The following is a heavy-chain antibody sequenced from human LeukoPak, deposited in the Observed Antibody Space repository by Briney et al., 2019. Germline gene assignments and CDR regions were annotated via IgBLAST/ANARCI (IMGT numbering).Heavy chain of an antibody. V-gene: IGHV3-21*04. CDR2: ISSSSSYI. CDR1: GFTFSSYS. J-gene: IGHJ4*02. CDR3: AKGGVIVATLYY. D-gene: IGHD5-12*01. Sequence: TGGSLRLSCAASGFTFSSYSMNWVRQAPGKGLEWVSSISSSSSYIYYADSVKGRFTISRDNAKNSLYLQMNSLRAEDTAVYYCAKGGVIVATLYYWGQGTLVTVSS.